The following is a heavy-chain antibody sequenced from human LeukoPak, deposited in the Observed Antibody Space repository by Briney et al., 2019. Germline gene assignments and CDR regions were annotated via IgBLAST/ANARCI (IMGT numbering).Heavy chain of an antibody. CDR1: GFTFSSYA. V-gene: IGHV3-30-3*01. J-gene: IGHJ4*02. CDR2: ISYDGSNK. D-gene: IGHD2-15*01. Sequence: GGSLRLSCAASGFTFSSYAMHWVRQAPGKGLEWVAVISYDGSNKYYADSVKGRFTISRGNSKNTLYLQMNSLRAEDTAVYYCARGLIVVVVAALDYWGQGTLVTVSS. CDR3: ARGLIVVVVAALDY.